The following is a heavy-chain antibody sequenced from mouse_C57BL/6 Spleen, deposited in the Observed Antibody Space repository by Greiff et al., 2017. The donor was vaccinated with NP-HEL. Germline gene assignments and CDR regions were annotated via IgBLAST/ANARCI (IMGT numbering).Heavy chain of an antibody. CDR1: GYTFTSYW. J-gene: IGHJ4*01. CDR3: ARDYGKVYYAMDY. V-gene: IGHV1-52*01. CDR2: IDPSDSET. D-gene: IGHD1-1*02. Sequence: QVQLQQPGAELVRPGSSVKLSCKASGYTFTSYWMHWVKQRPIQGLEWIGNIDPSDSETHYNQKFKDKATLTVDKSSSTAYMQLSSLTSEDSAVYYCARDYGKVYYAMDYWGQGTSVTVSS.